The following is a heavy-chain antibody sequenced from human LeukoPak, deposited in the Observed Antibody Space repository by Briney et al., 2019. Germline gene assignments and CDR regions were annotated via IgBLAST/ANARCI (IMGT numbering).Heavy chain of an antibody. CDR3: AREITIFGVAYDP. CDR2: NNPNSGGT. V-gene: IGHV1-2*02. Sequence: ASLKVSCKASGYTFTGYYMHWVRQAPGQGLEWMGWNNPNSGGTNYAQKFQGRVTMTRDTSISTAYMELGRLRSDDTAVYYCAREITIFGVAYDPWGQGTLVTVSS. D-gene: IGHD3-3*01. J-gene: IGHJ5*02. CDR1: GYTFTGYY.